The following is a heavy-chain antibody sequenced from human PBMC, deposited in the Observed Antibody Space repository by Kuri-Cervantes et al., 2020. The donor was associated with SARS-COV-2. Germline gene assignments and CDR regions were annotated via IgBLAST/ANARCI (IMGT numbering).Heavy chain of an antibody. J-gene: IGHJ4*02. CDR1: GFTFSSYS. D-gene: IGHD6-13*01. CDR2: ISSSSSTI. Sequence: GESLKISCAASGFTFSSYSMNWVRQAPGKGLEWVSYISSSSSTIYYADSVKGRFTISRDNAKNSLYLQMNSLRAEDTAVYYCAREVAAAGYWGQGTLVTVSS. CDR3: AREVAAAGY. V-gene: IGHV3-48*01.